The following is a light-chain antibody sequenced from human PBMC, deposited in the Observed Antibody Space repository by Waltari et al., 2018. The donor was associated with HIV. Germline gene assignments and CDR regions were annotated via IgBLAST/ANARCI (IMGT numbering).Light chain of an antibody. CDR3: QHDATYPIT. CDR2: AAS. V-gene: IGKV1-16*01. Sequence: DVQMTQSPSSLSASLGDSVTLTGRASEGITNLLAWFQQKPGKAPKALIRAASSVQSWVPLRFSGSGSVTDFTLTINTLQPEDSATYVCQHDATYPITFGPGTKVEIK. J-gene: IGKJ3*01. CDR1: EGITNL.